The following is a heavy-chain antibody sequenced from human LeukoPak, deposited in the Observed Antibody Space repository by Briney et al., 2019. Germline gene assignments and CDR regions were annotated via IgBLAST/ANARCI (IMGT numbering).Heavy chain of an antibody. CDR2: INHSGST. J-gene: IGHJ4*02. D-gene: IGHD2-21*02. CDR1: GGSFSGDY. CDR3: ASRDALTCAY. V-gene: IGHV4-34*01. Sequence: SETLSHTCAVYGGSFSGDYWCCMLQPPRKGLEWIGEINHSGSTNYNPSLKRRVTISVDTSKNQFSLRLRSVTAADTAVYYCASRDALTCAYWGQGTLVTVSS.